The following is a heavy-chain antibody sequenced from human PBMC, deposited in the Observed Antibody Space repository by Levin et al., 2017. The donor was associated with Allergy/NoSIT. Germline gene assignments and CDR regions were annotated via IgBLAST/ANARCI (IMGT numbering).Heavy chain of an antibody. D-gene: IGHD1-26*01. CDR2: ISYDGSNK. CDR1: GFTFSSYA. V-gene: IGHV3-30*04. J-gene: IGHJ4*02. CDR3: ATNSGSYYGPFDY. Sequence: LSLTCAASGFTFSSYAMHWVRQAPGKGLEWVAVISYDGSNKYYADSVKGRFTISRDNSKNTLYLQMNSLRAEDTAVYYCATNSGSYYGPFDYWGQGTLVTVSS.